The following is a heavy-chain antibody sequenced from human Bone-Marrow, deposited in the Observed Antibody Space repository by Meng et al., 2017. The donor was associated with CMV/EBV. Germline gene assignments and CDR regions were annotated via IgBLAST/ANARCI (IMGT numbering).Heavy chain of an antibody. CDR1: GYTFTSYY. CDR2: INPSGGST. V-gene: IGHV1-46*01. J-gene: IGHJ6*02. CDR3: ARKEGGSGSYYNERNPYYYYGMDV. Sequence: ASVKVSCKASGYTFTSYYMHWVRQAPGQGLEWMGIINPSGGSTSYAQKFQGRVTMTRDTSTSTVYMELSSLRSEDTAVYYCARKEGGSGSYYNERNPYYYYGMDVWGQGTTVTVSS. D-gene: IGHD3-10*01.